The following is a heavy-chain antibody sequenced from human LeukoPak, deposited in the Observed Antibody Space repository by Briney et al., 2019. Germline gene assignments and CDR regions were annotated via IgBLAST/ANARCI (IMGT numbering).Heavy chain of an antibody. J-gene: IGHJ6*03. D-gene: IGHD2-2*01. CDR2: ISSSSSYI. Sequence: GGSLRLSCAASGFTFSSYSMNWVRQAPGKGLEWVSSISSSSSYIYYADSVKGRFTISRDNAKNSLYLQVNSLRAEDTAVYYCASRTLYCSSTSCLQNYYMDVWGKGTTVTVSS. V-gene: IGHV3-21*01. CDR1: GFTFSSYS. CDR3: ASRTLYCSSTSCLQNYYMDV.